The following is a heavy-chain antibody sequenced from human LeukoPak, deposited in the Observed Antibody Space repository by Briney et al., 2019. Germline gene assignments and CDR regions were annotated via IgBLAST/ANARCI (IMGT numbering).Heavy chain of an antibody. V-gene: IGHV1-18*01. CDR3: ARDVAYCGGDCSPPDY. J-gene: IGHJ4*02. D-gene: IGHD2-21*02. Sequence: ASVKVSCKASGYTFTSYGISWVRQAPGQGLEWMGWISAYNGNTNYAQKLQGRVTMTTDTSTSTAYMELRSLRSDDPAAYYCARDVAYCGGDCSPPDYWGQGTLVTVSS. CDR1: GYTFTSYG. CDR2: ISAYNGNT.